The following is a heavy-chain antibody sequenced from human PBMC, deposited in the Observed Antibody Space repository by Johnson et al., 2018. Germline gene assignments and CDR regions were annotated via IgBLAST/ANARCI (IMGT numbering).Heavy chain of an antibody. Sequence: QVQLVESGGGVVQPGRSLRLSCAASGFTFSNYGMHWVRQAPGKGLEWVAVISYDGSNRYFADSVRDRFTISRDNSKNTLYLQMHSLRAENTAVYYCAKTAGPTVTIVDAFDVWGQVTLVTISS. J-gene: IGHJ3*01. CDR1: GFTFSNYG. D-gene: IGHD4-17*01. CDR3: AKTAGPTVTIVDAFDV. V-gene: IGHV3-30*18. CDR2: ISYDGSNR.